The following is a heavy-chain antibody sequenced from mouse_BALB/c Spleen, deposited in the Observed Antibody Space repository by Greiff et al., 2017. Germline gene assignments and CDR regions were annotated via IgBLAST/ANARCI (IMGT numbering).Heavy chain of an antibody. D-gene: IGHD2-12*01. Sequence: VQLQQSGAELAKPGASVKMSCKASGYTFTSYWMHWVKQRPGQGLEWIGYINPSTGYTEYNQKFKDKATLTADKSSSTAYMQLSSLTSEDSAVYYCARSRRDAMDYWGQGTSVTVSS. CDR3: ARSRRDAMDY. V-gene: IGHV1-7*01. CDR2: INPSTGYT. J-gene: IGHJ4*01. CDR1: GYTFTSYW.